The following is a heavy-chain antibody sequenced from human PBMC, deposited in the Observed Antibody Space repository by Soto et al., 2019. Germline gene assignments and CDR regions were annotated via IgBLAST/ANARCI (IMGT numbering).Heavy chain of an antibody. D-gene: IGHD3-22*01. CDR3: ARAYYYDSSGYYPVDN. J-gene: IGHJ4*02. CDR1: GGTFSSYA. CDR2: ISAYNGNT. V-gene: IGHV1-18*01. Sequence: ASVKVSCKASGGTFSSYAISWVRQAPGQGLEWMGWISAYNGNTNYAQNLQGRVTTTTDTSTNTAYMELRTLRSDDTAVYYCARAYYYDSSGYYPVDNWGQGTLVTVSS.